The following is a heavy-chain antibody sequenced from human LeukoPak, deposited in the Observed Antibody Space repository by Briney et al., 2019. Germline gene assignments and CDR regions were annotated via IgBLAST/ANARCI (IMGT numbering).Heavy chain of an antibody. V-gene: IGHV3-21*01. CDR2: IRSSSSYI. Sequence: PGGSLRLSCAASGFTFSSYSVNWVRQAPGKGLEWVSSIRSSSSYIYYADSVKGRFTISRDNTKNSLYLQMNSLRAEDTAVYYCASANTVTSDSGFDYWGQGTLVTVSS. CDR1: GFTFSSYS. D-gene: IGHD4-17*01. CDR3: ASANTVTSDSGFDY. J-gene: IGHJ4*02.